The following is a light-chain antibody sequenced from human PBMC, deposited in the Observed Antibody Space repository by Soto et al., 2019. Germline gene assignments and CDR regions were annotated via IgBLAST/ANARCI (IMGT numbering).Light chain of an antibody. J-gene: IGKJ1*01. CDR3: QQYNNWPPT. V-gene: IGKV3-15*01. CDR1: QSVRGN. CDR2: GVS. Sequence: EIVMTQSPATLSVSPGERATLSCRASQSVRGNLAWYQQKPGQAPRLIIYGVSTKASGIPARFSGSGSGTEFTLTISSLQSEDVAVYCCQQYNNWPPTFGQGTKVDIK.